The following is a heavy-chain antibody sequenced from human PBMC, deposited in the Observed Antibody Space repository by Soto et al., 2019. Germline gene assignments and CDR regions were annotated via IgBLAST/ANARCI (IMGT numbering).Heavy chain of an antibody. V-gene: IGHV3-23*01. D-gene: IGHD2-2*01. CDR1: GFTSSNYA. CDR2: ISATGIST. J-gene: IGHJ4*02. Sequence: EVQLLESGGGLVQPGGSLRLPCAGSGFTSSNYAMSWVRQAPGKGLEWVSGISATGISTYYADYVKGRFTISRDNSKNMLYLQMNSLRAEDTAVYYCAKDRHGGYCSGTNCYLVRWGRGTLVTVSS. CDR3: AKDRHGGYCSGTNCYLVR.